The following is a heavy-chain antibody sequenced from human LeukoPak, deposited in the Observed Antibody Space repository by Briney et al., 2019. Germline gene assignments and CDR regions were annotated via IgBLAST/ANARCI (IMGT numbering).Heavy chain of an antibody. CDR2: ISSSGSYI. D-gene: IGHD5-18*01. V-gene: IGHV3-21*01. CDR1: RFTFSSYS. CDR3: ARDLLTAMEGQFGY. Sequence: GGSLRLSCAASRFTFSSYSMNWVRQAPGKGLEWVSSISSSGSYIYYADSVKGRFTISRDNAKNSLYLQMNSLRAEDTAVYYCARDLLTAMEGQFGYWGQGTLVTVSS. J-gene: IGHJ4*02.